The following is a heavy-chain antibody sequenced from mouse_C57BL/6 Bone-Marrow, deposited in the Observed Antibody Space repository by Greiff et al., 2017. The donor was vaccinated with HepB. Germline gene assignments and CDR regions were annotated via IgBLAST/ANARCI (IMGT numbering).Heavy chain of an antibody. J-gene: IGHJ4*01. D-gene: IGHD1-1*01. CDR3: ATFYYGSSYDYYAMDY. V-gene: IGHV5-17*01. CDR1: GFTFSDYG. CDR2: ISSGSSTI. Sequence: EVKLQESGGGLVKPGGSLKLSCAASGFTFSDYGMHWVRQAPEKGLEWVAYISSGSSTIYYADTVKGRFTISRDNAKNTLFLQMTSLRSEDTAMYYCATFYYGSSYDYYAMDYWGQGTSVTVSS.